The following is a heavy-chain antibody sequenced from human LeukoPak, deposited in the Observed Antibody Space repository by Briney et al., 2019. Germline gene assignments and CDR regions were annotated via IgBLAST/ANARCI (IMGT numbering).Heavy chain of an antibody. J-gene: IGHJ4*02. CDR3: GRSGDFWSGSGVAY. Sequence: PSETLSLTCAVYGGSFSGYYWSWVRQAPGKGLVWVSQIKSDGNITNYADSVKGRFTISRDNAKNTLFLQMNSLRAEDTAVYYCGRSGDFWSGSGVAYWGQGTLVTVSS. V-gene: IGHV3-74*01. D-gene: IGHD3-3*01. CDR1: GGSFSGYY. CDR2: IKSDGNIT.